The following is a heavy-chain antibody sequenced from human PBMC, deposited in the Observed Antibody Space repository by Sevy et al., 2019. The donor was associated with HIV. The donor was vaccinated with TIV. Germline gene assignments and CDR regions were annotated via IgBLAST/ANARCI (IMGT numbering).Heavy chain of an antibody. J-gene: IGHJ4*02. CDR1: GFTFRTSG. Sequence: GGSLRLSCVTSGFTFRTSGMHWVRQSPGKGLEWVAIISYDEAHKNYADSVRGRFSISKDNSKNTLYLQMSSLKTEDTAVYYCAKDYSAGMTFVRGAYRARGDYFDYWGQGTQVTVSS. D-gene: IGHD3-10*01. CDR2: ISYDEAHK. V-gene: IGHV3-30*18. CDR3: AKDYSAGMTFVRGAYRARGDYFDY.